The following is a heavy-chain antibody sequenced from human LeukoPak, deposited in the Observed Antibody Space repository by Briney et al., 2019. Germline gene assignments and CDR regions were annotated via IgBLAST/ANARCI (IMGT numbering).Heavy chain of an antibody. J-gene: IGHJ4*02. CDR1: GLTFSGYW. V-gene: IGHV3-74*01. Sequence: GGSLRLSCAASGLTFSGYWMHWVRQAPGKGLVWVSRINSDASSTSYADSVKGRFTISRDNAKNTLYLQMNSLKAEDTAVYYCARGGGVIDYWGQGTLVTVSS. CDR3: ARGGGVIDY. D-gene: IGHD2-15*01. CDR2: INSDASST.